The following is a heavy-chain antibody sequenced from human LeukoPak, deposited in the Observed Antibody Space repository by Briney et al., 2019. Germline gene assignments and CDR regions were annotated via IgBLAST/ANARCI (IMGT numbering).Heavy chain of an antibody. Sequence: GGSLRLSCAASGFTFSSYGMHWVRQAPGKGLEWVAFIRYDGSNKYYADSVKGRFTISRDNAKNSLYLQMNSLRAEDTAVYYCARGSRFLEWLVNGVDAFDIWGQGTMVTVSS. J-gene: IGHJ3*02. V-gene: IGHV3-30*02. D-gene: IGHD3-3*01. CDR1: GFTFSSYG. CDR2: IRYDGSNK. CDR3: ARGSRFLEWLVNGVDAFDI.